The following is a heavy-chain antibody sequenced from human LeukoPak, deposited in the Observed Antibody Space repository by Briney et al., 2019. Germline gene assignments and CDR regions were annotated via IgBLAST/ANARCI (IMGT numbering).Heavy chain of an antibody. CDR1: GFTFSNYW. D-gene: IGHD3-10*01. Sequence: PGGSLRLPCAASGFTFSNYWMNWVRQAPGKGLEWVANIKQDGSEKYYVDSVKGRFTISRDNAKNSLYLQMNSLRAEDTAVYYCARDLPITMVRGVKQGWFDPWGQGTLVTVSS. V-gene: IGHV3-7*03. J-gene: IGHJ5*02. CDR3: ARDLPITMVRGVKQGWFDP. CDR2: IKQDGSEK.